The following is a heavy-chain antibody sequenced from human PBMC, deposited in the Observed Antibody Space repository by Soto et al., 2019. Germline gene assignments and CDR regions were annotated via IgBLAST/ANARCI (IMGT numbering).Heavy chain of an antibody. J-gene: IGHJ6*02. CDR3: ARGKWELLSGTYYYYGMDV. CDR2: MNPNSGNT. Sequence: ASVKVSWKASGYTFTSYDINWVRQATGQGLEWMGWMNPNSGNTGYAQKFQGRVTMTRNTSISTAYMELSSLRSEDTAVYYCARGKWELLSGTYYYYGMDVWGQGTTVTVSS. V-gene: IGHV1-8*01. CDR1: GYTFTSYD. D-gene: IGHD1-26*01.